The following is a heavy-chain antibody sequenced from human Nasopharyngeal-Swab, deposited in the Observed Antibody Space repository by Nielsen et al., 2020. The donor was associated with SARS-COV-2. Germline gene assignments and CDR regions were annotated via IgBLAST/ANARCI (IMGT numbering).Heavy chain of an antibody. V-gene: IGHV3-73*01. D-gene: IGHD2-15*01. CDR1: CFTFSDPA. J-gene: IGHJ4*02. CDR3: TRCGGGCYSGRDY. CDR2: IRSKGNNYAT. Sequence: GESLKISCAASCFTFSDPAIHLVRQASGEGLEWVARIRSKGNNYATAYPASVKGRFIIFRDDPTNTAYLQMNSLKTEDTAMYYCTRCGGGCYSGRDYWGQGTLVTVSS.